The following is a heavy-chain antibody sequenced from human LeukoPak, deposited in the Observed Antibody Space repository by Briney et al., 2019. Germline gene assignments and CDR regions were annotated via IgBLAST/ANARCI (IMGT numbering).Heavy chain of an antibody. J-gene: IGHJ3*02. D-gene: IGHD3-22*01. CDR2: IYYSGSH. V-gene: IGHV4-39*07. Sequence: PSDTLSLTCTVSGGSISSSSYYWRWIRQPPGKGLEWIESIYYSGSHYYNPSLKSRVTISKDTSNNQFSLRLSSVTAADTAVYYCAREYDSSGYYYPDAFDIWGQGTMVTVSS. CDR1: GGSISSSSYY. CDR3: AREYDSSGYYYPDAFDI.